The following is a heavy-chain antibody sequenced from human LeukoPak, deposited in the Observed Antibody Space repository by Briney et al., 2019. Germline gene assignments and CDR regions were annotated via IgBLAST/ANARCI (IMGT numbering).Heavy chain of an antibody. V-gene: IGHV3-33*01. CDR2: IWYDGSNK. CDR1: GFTFSSYG. CDR3: ARIEGEQLVPGDY. J-gene: IGHJ4*02. Sequence: GGSLRLSCAASGFTFSSYGMHWVPQAPGKGLEWVAVIWYDGSNKYYADSVKGRFTISRDNSKNTLYLQMNSLRAEDTAVYYCARIEGEQLVPGDYWGQGTLVTVSS. D-gene: IGHD6-6*01.